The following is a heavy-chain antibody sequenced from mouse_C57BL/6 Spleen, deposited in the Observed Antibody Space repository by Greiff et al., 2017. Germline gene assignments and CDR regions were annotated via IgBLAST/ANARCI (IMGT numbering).Heavy chain of an antibody. J-gene: IGHJ4*01. V-gene: IGHV3-6*01. CDR1: GYSITSGYY. CDR2: ISYDGSN. CDR3: ARGGPYYYAMDY. Sequence: EVKLMESGPGLVKPSQSLSLTCSVTGYSITSGYYWNWIRQFPGNKLEWMGYISYDGSNNYHPSLTNRISITRDTSKNQFFLKLNSVTTEDTATYYCARGGPYYYAMDYWGQGTSVTVSS.